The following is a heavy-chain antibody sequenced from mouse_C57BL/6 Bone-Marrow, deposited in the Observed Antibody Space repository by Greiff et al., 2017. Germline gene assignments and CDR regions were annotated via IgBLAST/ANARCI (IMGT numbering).Heavy chain of an antibody. Sequence: EVQRVESEGGLVQPGSSMKLSCTASGFTFSDYYMAWVRQVPEKGLEWVANINYDGSSTYYLDSLKSRFIISRDNAKNILYLQMSSLKSEDTATYYCARGFDDGYPWYFDVWGTGTTVTVSS. J-gene: IGHJ1*03. CDR1: GFTFSDYY. V-gene: IGHV5-16*01. D-gene: IGHD2-3*01. CDR3: ARGFDDGYPWYFDV. CDR2: INYDGSST.